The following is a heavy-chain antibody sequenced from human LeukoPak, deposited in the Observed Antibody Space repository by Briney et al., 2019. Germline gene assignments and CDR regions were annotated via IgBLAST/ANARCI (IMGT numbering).Heavy chain of an antibody. V-gene: IGHV3-66*01. J-gene: IGHJ4*02. CDR2: FYSGGDS. Sequence: SGGSLRLSCAASGITVSSNDMSWVRQAPGKGLEWVSIFYSGGDSFYADSVKGRFTISRDNSKNTLYLQMNSLRAEDTAVYYCAREGTWSYYYDYWGQGTLVTVSS. D-gene: IGHD1-26*01. CDR1: GITVSSND. CDR3: AREGTWSYYYDY.